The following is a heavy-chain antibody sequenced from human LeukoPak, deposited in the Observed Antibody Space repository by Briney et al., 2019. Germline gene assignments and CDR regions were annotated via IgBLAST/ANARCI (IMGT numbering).Heavy chain of an antibody. CDR3: AREPPSSGYYYYYYYYMDV. CDR2: IYTSGST. D-gene: IGHD3-22*01. Sequence: NPSQTLSLTCTVSGGSISSGSYYWSWIRQPAGKGLEWIGRIYTSGSTNYNPSLESRVTISVDTSKNQFSLKLSSVTAADTAVYYCAREPPSSGYYYYYYYYMDVWGKGTTVTISS. V-gene: IGHV4-61*02. CDR1: GGSISSGSYY. J-gene: IGHJ6*03.